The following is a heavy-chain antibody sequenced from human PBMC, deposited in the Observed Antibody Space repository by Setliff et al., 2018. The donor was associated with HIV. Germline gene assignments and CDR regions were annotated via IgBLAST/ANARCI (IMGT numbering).Heavy chain of an antibody. CDR2: ISYSGST. D-gene: IGHD4-4*01. CDR3: AREPDSIPYDY. Sequence: SETLSLTCTVSGDSITSGGYFWSWIRQPPGRGLEWIGSISYSGSTSYNPSLKSRVTISVDASRNQFSLKLNSVTAADTAVYYCAREPDSIPYDYWGQGTLVTVSS. V-gene: IGHV4-39*07. J-gene: IGHJ4*02. CDR1: GDSITSGGYF.